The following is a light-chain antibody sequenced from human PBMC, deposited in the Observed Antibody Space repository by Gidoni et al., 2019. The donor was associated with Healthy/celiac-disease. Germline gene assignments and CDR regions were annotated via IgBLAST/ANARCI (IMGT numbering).Light chain of an antibody. V-gene: IGKV4-1*01. CDR1: QSVLYSSNNKNY. J-gene: IGKJ2*01. Sequence: DIVLIQSPDSLAVSLGGRATSNCKSSQSVLYSSNNKNYLAWYQQKPGQPPKRLIYEASTQESGVPDRFSGSGSGTDFTLTISSLQAEDVAVYYCQQYYSTPLYTFXQXTKLEIK. CDR3: QQYYSTPLYT. CDR2: EAS.